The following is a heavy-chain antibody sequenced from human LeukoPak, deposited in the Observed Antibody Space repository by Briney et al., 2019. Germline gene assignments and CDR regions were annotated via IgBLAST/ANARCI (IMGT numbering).Heavy chain of an antibody. CDR2: ISSDGSNT. Sequence: WGSLRLSCAVSGFTFSSYYMHWVRQTPGKGLVWVSRISSDGSNTNYADSVKGRFTISRDNAKNTLYLQMNSLRAEDTAVYYCIRVPYWGQGALVTVSS. V-gene: IGHV3-74*01. J-gene: IGHJ4*02. CDR1: GFTFSSYY. CDR3: IRVPY.